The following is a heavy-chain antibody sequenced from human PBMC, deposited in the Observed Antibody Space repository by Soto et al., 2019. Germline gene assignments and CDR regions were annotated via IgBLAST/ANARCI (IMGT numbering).Heavy chain of an antibody. CDR3: ARGGPLRFLEWLLYFDY. V-gene: IGHV3-7*04. D-gene: IGHD3-3*01. J-gene: IGHJ4*02. CDR1: GFTFSSYW. CDR2: IKQDGSEK. Sequence: GGSLRLSCAASGFTFSSYWMSWVRQAPGKGLEWVANIKQDGSEKYYVDSVKGRFTISRDNAKNSLCLQMNSLRAEDTAVYYCARGGPLRFLEWLLYFDYWGQGTLVTVSS.